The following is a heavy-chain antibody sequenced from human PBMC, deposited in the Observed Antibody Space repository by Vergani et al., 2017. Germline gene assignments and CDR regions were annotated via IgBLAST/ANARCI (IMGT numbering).Heavy chain of an antibody. CDR1: GFTSAGYA. Sequence: EVQLEESGGGLVLPGRSLRLSCVASGFTSAGYAMHWVRQAPGKGLEWVSGISWNRNSIGYADSVKGRLTISRDNAKTSLYLQMKSLRAEDTGLFYCGKDLGISSWGGWFDPWGQGTLVTVSS. CDR2: ISWNRNSI. D-gene: IGHD6-6*01. J-gene: IGHJ5*02. CDR3: GKDLGISSWGGWFDP. V-gene: IGHV3-9*02.